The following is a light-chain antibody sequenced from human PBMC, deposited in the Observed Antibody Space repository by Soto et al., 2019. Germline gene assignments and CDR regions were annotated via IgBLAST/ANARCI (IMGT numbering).Light chain of an antibody. J-gene: IGKJ1*01. Sequence: EIVLTQSPGTLSLSPGERATLSCRASQSVSSIFLAWYQHKPGQAPRLLIYGASTRATGIPDRFSGSGSGTDFILTISRLEPEDFALYYCQQYCSSPRTFGHGTRVEIK. V-gene: IGKV3-20*01. CDR3: QQYCSSPRT. CDR2: GAS. CDR1: QSVSSIF.